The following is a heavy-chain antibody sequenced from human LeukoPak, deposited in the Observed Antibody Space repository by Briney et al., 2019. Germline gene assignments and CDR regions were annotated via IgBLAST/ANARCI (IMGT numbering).Heavy chain of an antibody. CDR3: ARGHGDIVVVPAARGKNWFDP. D-gene: IGHD2-2*01. CDR1: GGSFSGYY. Sequence: PSETLSLTCAVYGGSFSGYYWSWIRQPPGKGLEWIGEINHSGSTNYNPSLKSRVTISVDTSKNQFSLKLSSVTAADTAVYYCARGHGDIVVVPAARGKNWFDPWGQGTLVTVSS. J-gene: IGHJ5*02. V-gene: IGHV4-34*01. CDR2: INHSGST.